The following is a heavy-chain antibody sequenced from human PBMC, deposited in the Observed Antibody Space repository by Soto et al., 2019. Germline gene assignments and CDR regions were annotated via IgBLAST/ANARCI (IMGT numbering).Heavy chain of an antibody. CDR3: AKDGCIRTGCQTDAFDI. Sequence: SETLSLTCAVSGGSISSGGYSWSWIRQPPGKGLEWIGYIYHSGSTYYNPSLKSRVTISVDRSKNQFSLKLSSVTAADTAVYYCAKDGCIRTGCQTDAFDIWGQGTMVTVS. V-gene: IGHV4-30-2*01. D-gene: IGHD2-2*01. J-gene: IGHJ3*02. CDR2: IYHSGST. CDR1: GGSISSGGYS.